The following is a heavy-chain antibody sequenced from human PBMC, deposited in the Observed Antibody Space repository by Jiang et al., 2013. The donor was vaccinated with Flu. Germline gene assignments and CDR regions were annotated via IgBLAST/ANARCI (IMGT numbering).Heavy chain of an antibody. D-gene: IGHD1-7*01. CDR3: ARVLRGIITGTEIGVPHAFDI. Sequence: GSGLVKPSETLSLTCTGSGGSIRSSSSYWAWIRQPPGKPLEWIGSIYYFGSTYHNPSLRSRVTMSVDTSSNQFSPKLSSVTAADTAVYYCARVLRGIITGTEIGVPHAFDIWGQGTMVTVSS. CDR1: GGSIRSSSSY. J-gene: IGHJ3*02. V-gene: IGHV4-39*01. CDR2: IYYFGST.